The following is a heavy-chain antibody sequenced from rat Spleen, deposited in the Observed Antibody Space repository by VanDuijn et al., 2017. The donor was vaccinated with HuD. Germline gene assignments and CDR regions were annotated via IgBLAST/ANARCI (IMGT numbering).Heavy chain of an antibody. CDR1: GLSLISNS. Sequence: QVQLKESGPGLVQPSQTLSLTCTVSGLSLISNSVSWIRQPPGKGLEWMGVIGSNGGTDYNSAIKSRLSISRDTSKSQVFLKMNSLQTEDTARYFCARKSRSAPFDYWGQGVMVTVSS. CDR2: IGSNGGT. V-gene: IGHV2-47*01. CDR3: ARKSRSAPFDY. J-gene: IGHJ2*01. D-gene: IGHD3-3*01.